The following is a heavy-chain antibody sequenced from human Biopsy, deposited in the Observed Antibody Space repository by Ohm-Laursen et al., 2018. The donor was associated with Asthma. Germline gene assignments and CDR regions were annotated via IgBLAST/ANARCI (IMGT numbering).Heavy chain of an antibody. Sequence: PSETLSLTCAVYGGSFSSNYWGWIRQPPGKGLEWIGSMYYGETTYYSPSLKSRVTISVATSKNQFSLFLSSVTAADTAVYYCARHDHRWDTYADFWGQGTLVTVSS. V-gene: IGHV4-39*01. CDR1: GGSFSSNY. CDR3: ARHDHRWDTYADF. D-gene: IGHD2-2*01. J-gene: IGHJ4*02. CDR2: MYYGETT.